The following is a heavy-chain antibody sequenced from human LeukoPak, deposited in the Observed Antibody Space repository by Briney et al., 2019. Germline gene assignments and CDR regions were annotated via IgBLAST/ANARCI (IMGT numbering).Heavy chain of an antibody. CDR3: AEISTPIPAAGAMDN. V-gene: IGHV3-23*01. CDR1: GFTFRSYA. CDR2: ISGGGGGT. D-gene: IGHD6-13*01. J-gene: IGHJ4*02. Sequence: GGSLRLSCAASGFTFRSYAMSWVRQAPGQGLEWVSSISGGGGGTYYANSVKGRFTISRDNSKSTLYLQMNGLRAEDTAVYYCAEISTPIPAAGAMDNWGQGTLVTVSS.